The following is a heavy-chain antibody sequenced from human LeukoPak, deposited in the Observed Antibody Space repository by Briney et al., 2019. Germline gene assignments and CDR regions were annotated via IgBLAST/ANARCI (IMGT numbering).Heavy chain of an antibody. CDR3: ARDRWCGGDCYSWRYFDL. CDR2: ISYDGSNK. D-gene: IGHD2-21*02. J-gene: IGHJ2*01. CDR1: GFTFSSYA. V-gene: IGHV3-30-3*01. Sequence: GGPLRLSCAASGFTFSSYAMHWVRQAPGKGLEWVAVISYDGSNKYYADSVKGRFTISRDNSKNTLYLQMNSLRAEDTAVYYCARDRWCGGDCYSWRYFDLWGRGTLVTVSS.